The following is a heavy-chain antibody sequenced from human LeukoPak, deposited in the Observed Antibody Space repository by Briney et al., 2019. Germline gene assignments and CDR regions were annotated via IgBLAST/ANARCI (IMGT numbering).Heavy chain of an antibody. J-gene: IGHJ3*02. V-gene: IGHV1-18*01. CDR1: GYTFTDYG. Sequence: ASVKVSCKASGYTFTDYGISWVRQAPGQGLDWMGWISAYNGNKVYAQDLQGRVTVTTDTSTSTAYMELRSLRSDDTAVYYCARDRWSSSSSEGALDIWGQGTMVTVSS. CDR2: ISAYNGNK. CDR3: ARDRWSSSSSEGALDI. D-gene: IGHD6-6*01.